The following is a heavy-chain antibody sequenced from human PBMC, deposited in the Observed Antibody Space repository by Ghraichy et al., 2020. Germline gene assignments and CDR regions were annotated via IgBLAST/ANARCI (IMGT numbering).Heavy chain of an antibody. D-gene: IGHD4-17*01. CDR1: TVTLSNVW. Sequence: GGSLRLSCVGSTVTLSNVWMSWVRQSPGKGLEWVARLRSKSDGGTTDYAAPVKGRFTISRDDSRNTLYLQMNSLETEDTAVYYCAAGTVYGDYSGWYFDLWGRGALVIVSS. J-gene: IGHJ2*01. CDR2: LRSKSDGGTT. V-gene: IGHV3-15*05. CDR3: AAGTVYGDYSGWYFDL.